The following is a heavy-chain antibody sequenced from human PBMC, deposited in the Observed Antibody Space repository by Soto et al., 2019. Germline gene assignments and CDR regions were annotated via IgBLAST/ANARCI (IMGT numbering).Heavy chain of an antibody. CDR2: ISYDGSSK. Sequence: GGSLKLSCAASGFTFSNYVMQWVRQAPGKGLEWVAVISYDGSSKFYADSEGRFTISRDNSKNTLYLQMNSLRAEDTAVYYCTNGRRQQPPLDWGQGTLVTVSS. CDR1: GFTFSNYV. CDR3: TNGRRQQPPLD. D-gene: IGHD6-13*01. J-gene: IGHJ4*02. V-gene: IGHV3-30*18.